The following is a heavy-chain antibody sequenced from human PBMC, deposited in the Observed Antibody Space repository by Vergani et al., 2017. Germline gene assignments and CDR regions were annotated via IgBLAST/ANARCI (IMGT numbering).Heavy chain of an antibody. Sequence: EVDLVESGGGLAQPGGSLRLSCEASGITFWKFGMHWVRQGPGKGLEWVSGISWNSGAVDYADSVRGRFTISRDNAKNSLYLQMNSLRAEDTAVYYCARDQAFTMVRGVHDYWGQGTLVTVSS. CDR1: GITFWKFG. D-gene: IGHD3-10*01. V-gene: IGHV3-9*01. CDR2: ISWNSGAV. CDR3: ARDQAFTMVRGVHDY. J-gene: IGHJ4*02.